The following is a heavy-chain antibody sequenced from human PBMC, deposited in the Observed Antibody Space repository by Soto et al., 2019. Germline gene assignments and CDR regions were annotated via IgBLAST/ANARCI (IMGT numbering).Heavy chain of an antibody. CDR2: ISAYNGNT. CDR3: AREGRGYGSGSYFYGYFDY. Sequence: QVPLVQSGAEVKKPGASVKVSCKASGYTFTSYGISWVRQAPGQGLEWMGWISAYNGNTNDAQKLQGRVTMTTDTSTSTAYMELRSLRSDDTAVYYCAREGRGYGSGSYFYGYFDYWGQGTLVTVSS. J-gene: IGHJ4*02. V-gene: IGHV1-18*01. D-gene: IGHD3-10*01. CDR1: GYTFTSYG.